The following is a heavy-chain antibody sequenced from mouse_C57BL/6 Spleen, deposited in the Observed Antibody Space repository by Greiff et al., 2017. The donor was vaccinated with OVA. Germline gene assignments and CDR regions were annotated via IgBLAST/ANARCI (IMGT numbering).Heavy chain of an antibody. CDR3: ARDEGWLDY. CDR2: ISDGGSYT. J-gene: IGHJ2*01. D-gene: IGHD2-3*01. Sequence: EVKVVESGGGLVKPGGSLKLSCAASGFTFSSYAMSWVRQTPEKRLEWVATISDGGSYTYYPDNVKGRFTISRDNAKNNLYLQMSHLKSEDTAMYYCARDEGWLDYWGQGTTLTVSS. CDR1: GFTFSSYA. V-gene: IGHV5-4*01.